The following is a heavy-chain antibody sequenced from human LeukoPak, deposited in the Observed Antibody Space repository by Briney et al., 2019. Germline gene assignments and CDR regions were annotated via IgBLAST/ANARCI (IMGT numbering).Heavy chain of an antibody. CDR3: ARGGGHLDC. J-gene: IGHJ4*02. CDR1: GFSFSTYG. D-gene: IGHD4-23*01. V-gene: IGHV3-33*01. Sequence: GGSLRLSCAASGFSFSTYGMHWVRLAPGKGLEWVAVIWGDGSKKFYADSVKGRFTISRDNAKNSLFLQMNSLRVEDTAVYYCARGGGHLDCWGQGTLVTVSS. CDR2: IWGDGSKK.